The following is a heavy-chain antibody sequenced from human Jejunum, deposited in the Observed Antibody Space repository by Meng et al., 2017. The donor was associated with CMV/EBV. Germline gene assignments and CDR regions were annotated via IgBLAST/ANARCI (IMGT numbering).Heavy chain of an antibody. D-gene: IGHD3-3*01. CDR2: INRDGTIT. Sequence: TLSSYWMHWVRQAPGKGLVWVSRINRDGTITTYADSVKGRFTISRDNAKNTVYLQMNSLRAEDTAVYYCARVSYDFWSDYYIDYWGQGTLVTVSS. V-gene: IGHV3-74*01. CDR1: TLSSYW. CDR3: ARVSYDFWSDYYIDY. J-gene: IGHJ4*02.